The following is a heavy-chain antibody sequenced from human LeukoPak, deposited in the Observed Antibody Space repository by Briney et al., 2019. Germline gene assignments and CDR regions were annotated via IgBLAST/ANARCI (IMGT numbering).Heavy chain of an antibody. J-gene: IGHJ4*02. CDR2: MNPNSGNT. D-gene: IGHD6-13*01. CDR1: GYTFTSYD. V-gene: IGHV1-8*01. CDR3: ARARRMNSGYSSSWYSFNY. Sequence: ASVKVSCKASGYTFTSYDINWVRQATGQGLEWMGWMNPNSGNTGYAQKFQGRVTMTRNTSISTAYMELSSLRSEDTAVYYCARARRMNSGYSSSWYSFNYWGQGTLVTVSS.